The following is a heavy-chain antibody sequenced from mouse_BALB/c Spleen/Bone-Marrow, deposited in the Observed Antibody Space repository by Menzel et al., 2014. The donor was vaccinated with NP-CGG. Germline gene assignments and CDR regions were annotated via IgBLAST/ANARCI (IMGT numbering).Heavy chain of an antibody. CDR3: ARRELGEFDY. V-gene: IGHV1-54*01. CDR2: INPGSGGT. D-gene: IGHD4-1*01. J-gene: IGHJ2*01. Sequence: VHLVESGAELVRPGTSVKVSCKASGYAFTNYLIEWVKQRPGQGLEWIGVINPGSGGTNYNEKFKGKATLTADKSSSTAYMQLSSLTSGDSAVYFCARRELGEFDYWGQGTTLTVSS. CDR1: GYAFTNYL.